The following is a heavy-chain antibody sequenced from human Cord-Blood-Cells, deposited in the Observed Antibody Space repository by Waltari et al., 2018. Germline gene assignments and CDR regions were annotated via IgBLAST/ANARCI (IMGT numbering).Heavy chain of an antibody. CDR1: GFPFSSYG. CDR2: ILYDGSNK. D-gene: IGHD1-20*01. Sequence: QVQLVESGGGVVQPGRSLRLSCAASGFPFSSYGMHWVRQAPGKGLEWVAVILYDGSNKYYADSVKGRFTISRDNSKNTLYLQMNSLRAEDTAVYYCARGNNWNDLLDYWGQGTLVTVSS. CDR3: ARGNNWNDLLDY. J-gene: IGHJ4*02. V-gene: IGHV3-33*01.